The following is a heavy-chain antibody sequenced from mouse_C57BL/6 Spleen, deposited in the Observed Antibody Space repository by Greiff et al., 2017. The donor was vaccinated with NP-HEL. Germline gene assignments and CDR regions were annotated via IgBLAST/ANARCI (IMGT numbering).Heavy chain of an antibody. CDR2: IYPGGGDT. CDR3: ARDGSFFAY. D-gene: IGHD1-1*02. CDR1: GYSFSSSW. J-gene: IGHJ3*01. V-gene: IGHV1-82*01. Sequence: VKLQQSGPELVKPGASVKISCKASGYSFSSSWMNWVKQRPGKGLEWIGRIYPGGGDTNYNGKFKGKATQTADKSSSTAYMQLNSLTSEDASVYFYARDGSFFAYWGQGTLVTVSA.